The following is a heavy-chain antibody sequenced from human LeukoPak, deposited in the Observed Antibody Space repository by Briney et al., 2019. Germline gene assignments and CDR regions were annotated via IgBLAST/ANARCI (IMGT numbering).Heavy chain of an antibody. D-gene: IGHD6-13*01. V-gene: IGHV1-2*02. CDR3: ARLIRGDSSNWYLNWFDP. CDR2: INPNSGDT. CDR1: GYSFTDYY. J-gene: IGHJ5*02. Sequence: ASVKVSCKASGYSFTDYYIHWVRQARGQGLEWMGWINPNSGDTNYAQRFQGRVTMTRDTSITTAYMELSRLTSDDTAVYYCARLIRGDSSNWYLNWFDPWGQGTLVTVSS.